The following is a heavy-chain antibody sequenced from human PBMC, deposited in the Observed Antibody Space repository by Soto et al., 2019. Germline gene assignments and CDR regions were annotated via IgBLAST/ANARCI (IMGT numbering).Heavy chain of an antibody. CDR1: GYNFPTYW. J-gene: IGHJ4*02. Sequence: VQLVQSGTEVKKPGESLKISCQSSGYNFPTYWIAWLRQMPGKGLEWVGVIYPGDSTATYSPSFQGQVTISVDKSINTAYLQWSGLKASDTAMYFCARRTTPMAFDLWGQGTLVTVSS. CDR3: ARRTTPMAFDL. V-gene: IGHV5-51*01. CDR2: IYPGDSTA. D-gene: IGHD5-18*01.